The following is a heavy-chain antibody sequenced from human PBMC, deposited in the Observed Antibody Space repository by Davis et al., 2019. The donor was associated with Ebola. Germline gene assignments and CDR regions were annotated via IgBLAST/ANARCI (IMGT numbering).Heavy chain of an antibody. J-gene: IGHJ5*02. CDR3: ARVMAAQRWVDWFDP. CDR1: GYTFTSYG. D-gene: IGHD6-6*01. Sequence: AASVKVSCKASGYTFTSYGISWVRQAPGQGLEWMGWISAYNGNTNYAQKLQGRVTMTTDTSTSTAYMELRSLRSDDTAVYYCARVMAAQRWVDWFDPWGQGTLVTVSS. CDR2: ISAYNGNT. V-gene: IGHV1-18*01.